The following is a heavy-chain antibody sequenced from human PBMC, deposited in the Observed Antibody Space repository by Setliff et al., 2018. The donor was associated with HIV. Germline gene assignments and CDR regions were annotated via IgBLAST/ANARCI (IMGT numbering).Heavy chain of an antibody. CDR2: INPSGGST. CDR3: ARDCSSTSCPGSFNYYYYYYYMDV. D-gene: IGHD2-2*01. J-gene: IGHJ6*03. V-gene: IGHV1-46*03. Sequence: ASVKVSCKASGYTFTSYGLNWVRQAPGQGLEWMGIINPSGGSTTYAQKFQGRVTMTRDTSTSTVYMELSSLRSEDTAVYYCARDCSSTSCPGSFNYYYYYYYMDVWGKGTTVTVSS. CDR1: GYTFTSYG.